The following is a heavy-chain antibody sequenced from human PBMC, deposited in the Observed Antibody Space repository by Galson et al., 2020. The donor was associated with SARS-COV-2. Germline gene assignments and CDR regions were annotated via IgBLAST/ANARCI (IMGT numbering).Heavy chain of an antibody. CDR3: ARAYYYDSSGYYSIDY. Sequence: ASETLSLTCAVSGGSISSSNWWSWVRQPPGKGLEWIGEIYHSGSTNYNPSLKSRVTISVDKSKNQFSLKLSSVTAADTAVYYCARAYYYDSSGYYSIDYWGQGTLVTVSS. V-gene: IGHV4-4*02. CDR2: IYHSGST. CDR1: GGSISSSNW. J-gene: IGHJ4*02. D-gene: IGHD3-22*01.